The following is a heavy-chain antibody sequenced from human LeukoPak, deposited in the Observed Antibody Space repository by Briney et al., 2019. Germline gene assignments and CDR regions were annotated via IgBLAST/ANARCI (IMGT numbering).Heavy chain of an antibody. CDR2: IIPIFGTA. J-gene: IGHJ5*02. Sequence: GASVKVSCKASGGTFSSYAISWVRQAPGQGLEWMGRIIPIFGTANYAQKFQGRVTITTDESTSTAYMELSSLRSEDTAVYYCARVWAVRGVIIFRFDPWGQGTLVTVSS. CDR1: GGTFSSYA. V-gene: IGHV1-69*05. D-gene: IGHD3-10*01. CDR3: ARVWAVRGVIIFRFDP.